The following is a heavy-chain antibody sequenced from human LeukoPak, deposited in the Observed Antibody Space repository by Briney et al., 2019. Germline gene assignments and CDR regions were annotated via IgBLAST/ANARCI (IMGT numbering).Heavy chain of an antibody. D-gene: IGHD5-18*01. CDR3: TTEGFTYGHHALGI. CDR2: ISGSGGST. J-gene: IGHJ3*02. Sequence: PGGSLRLSCAASGFTFSSYAMSWVRQAPGKGLEWVSGISGSGGSTYYADSVKGRFTISRDNSKNTLYLQMHSLETEDTALYYCTTEGFTYGHHALGIWGQGTVVTVSS. CDR1: GFTFSSYA. V-gene: IGHV3-23*01.